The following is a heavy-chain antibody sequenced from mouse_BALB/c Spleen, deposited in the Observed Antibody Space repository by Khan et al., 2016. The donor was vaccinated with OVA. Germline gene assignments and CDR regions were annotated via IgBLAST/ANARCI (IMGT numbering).Heavy chain of an antibody. Sequence: EVELVESGGGLVKPGGSLKLSCAASGFTFSNYAMSWVRQTPEKRLEWVASISSGGTTYYTDSVKGRFTISRANARHILYLQMSSLRSEDTAMYYCTRDYWFAYWGQGTLVTVSA. CDR3: TRDYWFAY. CDR2: ISSGGTT. CDR1: GFTFSNYA. J-gene: IGHJ3*01. V-gene: IGHV5-6-5*01.